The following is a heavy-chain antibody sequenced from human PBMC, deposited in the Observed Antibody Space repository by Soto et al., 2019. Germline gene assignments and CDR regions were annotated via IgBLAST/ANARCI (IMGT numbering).Heavy chain of an antibody. V-gene: IGHV4-34*01. CDR1: GGSFSGYY. CDR3: ARILHAYSNPESIGNFDY. J-gene: IGHJ4*02. D-gene: IGHD4-4*01. Sequence: PSETLSLTCAVYGGSFSGYYWSWIRQPPGKGLEWIGEINHSGSTNYNPSLKSRVTISVDTSKNQFSLKLSSVTAADTAVYYCARILHAYSNPESIGNFDYWGQGTLVTVSS. CDR2: INHSGST.